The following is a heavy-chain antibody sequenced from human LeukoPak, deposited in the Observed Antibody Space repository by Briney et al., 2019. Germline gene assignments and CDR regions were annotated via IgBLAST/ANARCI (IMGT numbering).Heavy chain of an antibody. J-gene: IGHJ5*02. D-gene: IGHD3-22*01. CDR2: IYYSGST. CDR1: GGSISSGGYY. CDR3: ASSPLITMTNNWFDP. V-gene: IGHV4-31*03. Sequence: SETLSLTCTVSGGSISSGGYYWSWIRQHPGKGLEWIGYIYYSGSTYYNPSLKSRVTISVDTSKNQFSLKLSSVTAADTAVYYCASSPLITMTNNWFDPWGQGTLVTVSS.